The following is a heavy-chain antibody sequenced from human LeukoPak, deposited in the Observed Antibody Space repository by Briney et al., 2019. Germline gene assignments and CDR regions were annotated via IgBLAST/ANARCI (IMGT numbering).Heavy chain of an antibody. D-gene: IGHD3-3*01. CDR3: ARSHYDFWSGEFDY. Sequence: PSETLSLTCTVSGYSISSGYYWGWIRQPPGKGLEWIGSIYHSGSTYYNPSLKSRVTISVDTSKNQFYLKLSSVTAADTAVYYCARSHYDFWSGEFDYWGQGTLVTVSS. J-gene: IGHJ4*02. CDR1: GYSISSGYY. V-gene: IGHV4-38-2*02. CDR2: IYHSGST.